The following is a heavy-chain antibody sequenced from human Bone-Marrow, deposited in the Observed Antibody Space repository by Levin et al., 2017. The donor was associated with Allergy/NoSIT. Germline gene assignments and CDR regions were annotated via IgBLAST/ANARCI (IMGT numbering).Heavy chain of an antibody. CDR2: INPDTGGS. J-gene: IGHJ2*01. Sequence: GGSLRLSCKASEYTFTDYYLHWVRQAPGQGLEWLGWINPDTGGSNFAQKFQGRVTMTRDRSISTAYMELSSLTSDDTAVYYCARRNAGNSGFDWYFDIWGRGTLITVSS. D-gene: IGHD1-1*01. CDR1: EYTFTDYY. CDR3: ARRNAGNSGFDWYFDI. V-gene: IGHV1-2*02.